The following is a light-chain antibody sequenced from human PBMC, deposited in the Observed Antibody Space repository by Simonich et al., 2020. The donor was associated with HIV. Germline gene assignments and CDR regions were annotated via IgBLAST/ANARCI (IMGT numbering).Light chain of an antibody. CDR3: QQYYSTPHT. CDR1: QNILYSSNNKNY. Sequence: DIVMTQSPDSLAVSLGERATINCKSSQNILYSSNNKNYLAWYQQKPGQPPKLLIYWASTRESGVPDRFSGSGSGTDFTLTITSLQADDVAIYYCQQYYSTPHTFGQGTKLEIK. V-gene: IGKV4-1*01. J-gene: IGKJ2*01. CDR2: WAS.